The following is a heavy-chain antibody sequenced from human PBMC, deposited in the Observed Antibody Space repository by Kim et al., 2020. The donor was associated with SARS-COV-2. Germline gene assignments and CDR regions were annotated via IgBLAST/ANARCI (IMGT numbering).Heavy chain of an antibody. CDR3: ARDGGKWLVPYVVGWFDP. CDR1: GGTFSSYA. Sequence: SVKVSCKASGGTFSSYAISWVRQAPGQGLEWMGGIIPIFGTANYAQKFQGRVTITADESTSTAYMELSSLRSEDTAVYYCARDGGKWLVPYVVGWFDPWGQGTLVTVSS. V-gene: IGHV1-69*13. J-gene: IGHJ5*02. D-gene: IGHD6-19*01. CDR2: IIPIFGTA.